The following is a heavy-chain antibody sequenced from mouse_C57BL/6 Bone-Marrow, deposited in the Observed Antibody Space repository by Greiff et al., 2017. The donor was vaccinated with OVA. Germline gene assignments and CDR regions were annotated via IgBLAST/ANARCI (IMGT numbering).Heavy chain of an antibody. CDR2: IDPENGDT. J-gene: IGHJ3*01. V-gene: IGHV14-4*01. D-gene: IGHD2-1*01. CDR1: GFNIKDDY. Sequence: EVKLVESGAELVRPGASVKLSCTASGFNIKDDYMHWVKQRPEQGLEWIGWIDPENGDTEYASKFQGKATITADTSSNTAYLQLSSLTSEDTAVYYCTTRGNYYGNFTFAYWGQGTLVTVSA. CDR3: TTRGNYYGNFTFAY.